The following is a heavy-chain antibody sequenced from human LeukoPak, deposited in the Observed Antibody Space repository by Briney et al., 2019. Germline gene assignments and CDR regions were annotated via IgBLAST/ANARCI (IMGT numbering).Heavy chain of an antibody. CDR2: IKIKTDGGTT. CDR3: ARRAGAYSHPYDY. J-gene: IGHJ4*02. Sequence: PGGSLRLSCAASGFTFSNAWMSWVRQTPGKGLEWVGRIKIKTDGGTTDYAAPVKGRFTISRDDSKNILFLQMNSLKTEDTAVYYCARRAGAYSHPYDYWGQGTLVTVSS. V-gene: IGHV3-15*01. D-gene: IGHD4/OR15-4a*01. CDR1: GFTFSNAW.